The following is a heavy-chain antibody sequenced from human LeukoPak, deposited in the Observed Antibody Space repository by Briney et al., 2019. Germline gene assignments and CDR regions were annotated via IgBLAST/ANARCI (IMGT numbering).Heavy chain of an antibody. CDR1: GGTFSSYA. V-gene: IGHV1-69*06. CDR3: ARSSRYDFWSGSDDYYYYYMDV. D-gene: IGHD3-3*01. Sequence: SVKVSCKASGGTFSSYAISWVRQAPGQGLEWMGGIIPIFGTANYAQKFQGRVTITADKSTSTAYMELSSLRSEDTAVYYCARSSRYDFWSGSDDYYYYYMDVWGKGTTVTVSS. J-gene: IGHJ6*03. CDR2: IIPIFGTA.